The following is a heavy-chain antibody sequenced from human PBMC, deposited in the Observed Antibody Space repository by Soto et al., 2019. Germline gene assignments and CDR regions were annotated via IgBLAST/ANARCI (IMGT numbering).Heavy chain of an antibody. Sequence: SETLSLTCAVFGGSISSGGYSWSWIRQPPGKGLEWIGYIYHSGSTYYNPSLKSRVTISVDRSKNQFSLKLSSVTAADTAVYYCAKDAVYGDGLWLPESWGQGTMVTVSS. CDR2: IYHSGST. CDR1: GGSISSGGYS. D-gene: IGHD4-17*01. CDR3: AKDAVYGDGLWLPES. J-gene: IGHJ4*02. V-gene: IGHV4-30-2*01.